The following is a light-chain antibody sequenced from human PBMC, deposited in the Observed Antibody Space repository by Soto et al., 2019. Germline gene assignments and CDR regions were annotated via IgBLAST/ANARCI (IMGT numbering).Light chain of an antibody. CDR2: ESN. J-gene: IGLJ3*02. Sequence: QSVLTQPPSVAAAPGQKVTISCSGSSSNIGKNYVSWYQQLPGSAPKLLIYESNSRPSGIPDRFSGSKAGTSATLGITGLKTGDEADYYCGTWDSSLSVHWVFGGGTKLTVL. CDR1: SSNIGKNY. V-gene: IGLV1-51*02. CDR3: GTWDSSLSVHWV.